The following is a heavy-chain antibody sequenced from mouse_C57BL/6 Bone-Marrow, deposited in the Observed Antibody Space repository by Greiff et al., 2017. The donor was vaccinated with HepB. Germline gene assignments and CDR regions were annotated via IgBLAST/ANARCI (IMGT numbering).Heavy chain of an antibody. J-gene: IGHJ4*01. D-gene: IGHD1-1*01. CDR1: GYTFTSYW. Sequence: QVQLQQPGAELVRPGSSVKLSCKASGYTFTSYWMHWVKQRPIQGLEWIGNIDPSDSETHYNQKFKDKATLTVDKSSSTAYMQLSSLTSEDSAVYYCARERIYYYYHYAMDYWGQGTSVTVSS. CDR3: ARERIYYYYHYAMDY. CDR2: IDPSDSET. V-gene: IGHV1-52*01.